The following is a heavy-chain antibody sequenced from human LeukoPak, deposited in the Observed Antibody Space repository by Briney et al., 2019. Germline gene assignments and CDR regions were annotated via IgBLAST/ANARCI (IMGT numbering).Heavy chain of an antibody. V-gene: IGHV4-39*07. CDR3: ARSFRGSRCDY. D-gene: IGHD3-10*01. J-gene: IGHJ4*02. CDR1: GGSISSSNYY. CDR2: IYYSGST. Sequence: SETLSLTCTVSGGSISSSNYYWGWIRQPPGKGLEWIGSIYYSGSTYYNPSLKSRVTISVDTSKNQFSLKLSSVTAADTAVYYCARSFRGSRCDYWGQGTLVTVSS.